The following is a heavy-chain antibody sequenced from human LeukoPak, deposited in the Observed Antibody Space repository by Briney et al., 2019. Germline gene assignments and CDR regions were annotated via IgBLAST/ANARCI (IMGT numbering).Heavy chain of an antibody. V-gene: IGHV3-30*18. Sequence: GGSLRLSCAASGFTFSSYGMHWVRQAPGKGLEWVAVISYDGSNEYYADSVKGRFTISRDNSKNTLYLQMNSLRAEDMALYYCAKGRGLSYDYGVDYWGQGTLVTVSS. CDR3: AKGRGLSYDYGVDY. J-gene: IGHJ4*02. CDR2: ISYDGSNE. D-gene: IGHD4-17*01. CDR1: GFTFSSYG.